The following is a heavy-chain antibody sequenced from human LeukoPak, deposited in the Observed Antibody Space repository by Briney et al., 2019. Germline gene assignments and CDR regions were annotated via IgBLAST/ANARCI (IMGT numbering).Heavy chain of an antibody. D-gene: IGHD1-1*01. Sequence: GGSLRLSCSASGFTFSSYAMSWVRQAPGKGLEWVVNINQDGSEKYYVDSVKGRFTISRGNAKNSLSLQMNSLRAEDTAVYYCARGKTTSGMSAGYWGQGALVTVSP. CDR1: GFTFSSYA. CDR2: INQDGSEK. J-gene: IGHJ4*02. V-gene: IGHV3-7*01. CDR3: ARGKTTSGMSAGY.